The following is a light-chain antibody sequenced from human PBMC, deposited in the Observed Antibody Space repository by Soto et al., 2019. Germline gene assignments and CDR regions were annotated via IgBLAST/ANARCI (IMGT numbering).Light chain of an antibody. J-gene: IGKJ1*01. V-gene: IGKV3-15*01. CDR3: QQHNNWPPWT. Sequence: EIVMTQSPATLSVSPGERATLSCRASQSVSSNLAWYQQKPGQAPRLLMYGASTRATGIPDRFSGSGPGTEFTLTISSLQSEDFAVYYCQQHNNWPPWTFGQGTKVEIK. CDR2: GAS. CDR1: QSVSSN.